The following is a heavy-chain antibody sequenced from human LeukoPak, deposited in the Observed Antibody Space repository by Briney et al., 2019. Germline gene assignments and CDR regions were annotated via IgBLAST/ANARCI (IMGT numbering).Heavy chain of an antibody. V-gene: IGHV1-2*02. CDR1: GYAFTGYY. CDR3: ASLSLGGMDV. CDR2: INPKSGDT. Sequence: ASVKVSCKASGYAFTGYYMHWVRQAPGQGLEWMGWINPKSGDTNYAQRFQGSVTMTRDTSISTAYMELSRLRSDDTAVCYCASLSLGGMDVWGQGTTVTVSS. J-gene: IGHJ6*02.